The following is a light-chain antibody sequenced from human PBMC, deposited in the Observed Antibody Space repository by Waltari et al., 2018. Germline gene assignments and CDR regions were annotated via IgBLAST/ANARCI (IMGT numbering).Light chain of an antibody. Sequence: ELVLTQSPATLSLSPGASATLSCRASQPVNRFLAWYRQQPGQPPELLIYDVSNRATDIPARFSGGGSGTDFTLTINSLQPEDFAVYYCQQRRSWPLTFGGGTKVEIK. CDR1: QPVNRF. J-gene: IGKJ4*01. CDR2: DVS. CDR3: QQRRSWPLT. V-gene: IGKV3-11*01.